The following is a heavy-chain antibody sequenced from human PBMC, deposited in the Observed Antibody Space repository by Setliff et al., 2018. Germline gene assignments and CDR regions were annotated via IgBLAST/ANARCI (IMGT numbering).Heavy chain of an antibody. CDR1: GFSFSYYY. J-gene: IGHJ6*02. Sequence: SLRLSCAASGFSFSYYYVSWVRQAPGKGLEWLSKISGDGITIYYADSVRGRFTISRDNAKDSLYLQMNSLRAADTALYYCARDGVFYAMDVWGRGTTVTVSS. CDR2: ISGDGITI. V-gene: IGHV3-11*04. CDR3: ARDGVFYAMDV. D-gene: IGHD3-10*01.